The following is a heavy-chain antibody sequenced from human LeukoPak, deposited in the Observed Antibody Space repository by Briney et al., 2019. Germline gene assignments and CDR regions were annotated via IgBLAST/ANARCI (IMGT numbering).Heavy chain of an antibody. CDR3: ARANVVVAATPSYYYYMDV. Sequence: SETLSLTCTVSGGSINSSSYYWDWIRQPPGKGLEWIVSVYYTGSTYDNPSLKSRVTISVDTSKNQFSLKLSSVTAADTAVYYCARANVVVAATPSYYYYMDVWGKGTTVTVSS. CDR1: GGSINSSSYY. J-gene: IGHJ6*03. V-gene: IGHV4-39*07. CDR2: VYYTGST. D-gene: IGHD2-15*01.